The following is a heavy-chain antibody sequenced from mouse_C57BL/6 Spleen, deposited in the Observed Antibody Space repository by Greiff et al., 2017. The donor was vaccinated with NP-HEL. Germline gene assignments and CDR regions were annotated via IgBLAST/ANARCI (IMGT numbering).Heavy chain of an antibody. J-gene: IGHJ2*01. CDR2: IDPSDSYT. Sequence: QVQLQQPGAELVMPGASVKLSCKASGYTFTSYWMHWVKQRPGQGLEWIGEIDPSDSYTNYNQKFKGKSTLTVDKSSSTAYMQLSSLTSEDSAVYYCARGGYCTDYWGQGTTLTVSS. D-gene: IGHD2-14*01. V-gene: IGHV1-69*01. CDR3: ARGGYCTDY. CDR1: GYTFTSYW.